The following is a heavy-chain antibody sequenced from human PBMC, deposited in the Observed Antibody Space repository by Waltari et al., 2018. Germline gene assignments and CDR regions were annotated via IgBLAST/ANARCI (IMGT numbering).Heavy chain of an antibody. CDR1: GFTFTSSA. Sequence: QMQLVQSGPEVKKPGTSVKVSCRASGFTFTSSAVQWVRQASGRRLEWIGWIVVGSGKTYYAQKFQGRVTITRDMSTSTAYMELSSLRSEDAAVYYCAAEGVITGTTGVMDVWGQGTTVTVSS. V-gene: IGHV1-58*01. CDR3: AAEGVITGTTGVMDV. J-gene: IGHJ6*02. D-gene: IGHD1-7*01. CDR2: IVVGSGKT.